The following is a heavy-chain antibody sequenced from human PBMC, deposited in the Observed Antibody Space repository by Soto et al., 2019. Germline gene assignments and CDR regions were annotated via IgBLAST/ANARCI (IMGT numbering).Heavy chain of an antibody. CDR2: IYWNDEE. D-gene: IGHD3-16*01. CDR3: ARRGGQSYFDF. J-gene: IGHJ4*02. V-gene: IGHV2-5*01. CDR1: GFSLCTSDVG. Sequence: QITLKESGPTLVKPTQTLTLTCTVSGFSLCTSDVGVGWIRQPPGKALEWLALIYWNDEERYAPSLKSRLTITKDSLKNQVVLTMTNMYPKDTGTYYCARRGGQSYFDFWGQGTMVTVSS.